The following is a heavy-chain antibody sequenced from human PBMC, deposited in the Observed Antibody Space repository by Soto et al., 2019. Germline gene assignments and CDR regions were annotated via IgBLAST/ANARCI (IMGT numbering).Heavy chain of an antibody. Sequence: QMQLVQSGAEVKKPGSSVKVSCKVSGGTFSSYAISWVRQAPGQGLEWMGGIIPIFGTANYAQKFQGRVTITADKSTSTAYMELSSLRSEDTAVYYCASTFGYYDSSAYGMDVWGQGTTVTVSS. J-gene: IGHJ6*02. V-gene: IGHV1-69*06. CDR3: ASTFGYYDSSAYGMDV. D-gene: IGHD3-22*01. CDR1: GGTFSSYA. CDR2: IIPIFGTA.